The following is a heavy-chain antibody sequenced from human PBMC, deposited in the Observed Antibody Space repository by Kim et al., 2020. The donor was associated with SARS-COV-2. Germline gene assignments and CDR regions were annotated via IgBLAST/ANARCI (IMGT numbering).Heavy chain of an antibody. CDR2: ILYDGSDK. J-gene: IGHJ6*01. D-gene: IGHD6-19*01. CDR1: GFTFSNYA. V-gene: IGHV3-30*04. CDR3: ASSGYRKPVADYYYVMDV. Sequence: GGSLRLSCAASGFTFSNYAMHWVRQAPGKGLEWVALILYDGSDKDYSDSVKGRFTISRDNSKKSLYLQMNSLRPADTAVYYCASSGYRKPVADYYYVMDVWGRGTTVIVPS.